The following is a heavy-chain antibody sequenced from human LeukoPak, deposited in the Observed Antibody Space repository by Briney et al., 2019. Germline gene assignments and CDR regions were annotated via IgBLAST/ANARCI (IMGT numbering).Heavy chain of an antibody. CDR3: ANLITIFGVGAGG. J-gene: IGHJ4*02. Sequence: PGGSLRLSCAASGFTFSSYSMNWVRQAPGKGLEWVSYISSSSSSTIYYADSVKGRFTISRDNAKNSLYLQMNSLRAEDTAVYYCANLITIFGVGAGGWGQGTLVTVSS. D-gene: IGHD3-3*01. CDR2: ISSSSSSTI. V-gene: IGHV3-48*01. CDR1: GFTFSSYS.